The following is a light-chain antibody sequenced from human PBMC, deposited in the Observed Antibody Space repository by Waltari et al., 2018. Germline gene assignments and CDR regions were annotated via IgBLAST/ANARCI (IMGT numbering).Light chain of an antibody. CDR1: QSISSY. CDR3: QQSYSIPFT. CDR2: GAS. V-gene: IGKV1-39*01. Sequence: DIQMTQSPSSLSASVGDRVTITCRASQSISSYLNWYHQKPGQAPKLLIYGASSLQSGVPSRFSGSGSGTDFTLTISSLQPEDFATYYCQQSYSIPFTFGGGTKVEIK. J-gene: IGKJ4*01.